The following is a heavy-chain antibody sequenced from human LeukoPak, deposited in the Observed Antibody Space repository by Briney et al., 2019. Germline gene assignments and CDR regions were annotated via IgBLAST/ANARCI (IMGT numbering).Heavy chain of an antibody. J-gene: IGHJ3*02. Sequence: ASVKVSCKASGYTFTGYYMHWVRQAPGQGLEWMGRINPNSGGTNYAPKFQGRVTMTRDTSISTAYMELSRLRSDDTAVYYCERDPPNGLHAFYIWGQGTMVTVSS. V-gene: IGHV1-2*06. CDR1: GYTFTGYY. CDR2: INPNSGGT. CDR3: ERDPPNGLHAFYI. D-gene: IGHD2-8*01.